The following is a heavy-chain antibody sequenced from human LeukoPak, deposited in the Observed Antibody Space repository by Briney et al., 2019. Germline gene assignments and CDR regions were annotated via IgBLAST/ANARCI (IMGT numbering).Heavy chain of an antibody. CDR2: TYHSGST. J-gene: IGHJ5*02. D-gene: IGHD3-9*01. CDR1: GGSIISDGHY. CDR3: ARALTRNWFDP. V-gene: IGHV4-31*03. Sequence: SETLSLTCTVSGGSIISDGHYWTWIRQHPGKGLELIGFTYHSGSTYPNPSLKSRVDISMDTSKNQFSLTLTSVTAADTAIHFCARALTRNWFDPWGQGTLVTVSS.